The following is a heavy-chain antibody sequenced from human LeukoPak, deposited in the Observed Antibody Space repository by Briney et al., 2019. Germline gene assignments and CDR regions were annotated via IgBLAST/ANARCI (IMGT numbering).Heavy chain of an antibody. Sequence: PSETLSLTCTVSGGSISSSRYYWGWIRQPPGKGLEWIGSIYYSGSTYYNPSLKSRVTISVDTSKNQFSLKLSSVTAADTAVYYCARRCTSCYTPDRFDYWGQGTLVTVSS. CDR1: GGSISSSRYY. CDR2: IYYSGST. J-gene: IGHJ4*02. V-gene: IGHV4-39*01. CDR3: ARRCTSCYTPDRFDY. D-gene: IGHD2-2*02.